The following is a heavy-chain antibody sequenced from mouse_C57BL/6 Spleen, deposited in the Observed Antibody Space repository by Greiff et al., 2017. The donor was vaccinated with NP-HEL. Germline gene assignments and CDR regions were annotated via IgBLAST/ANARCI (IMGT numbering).Heavy chain of an antibody. V-gene: IGHV1-5*01. CDR3: TVYYGSSYGYAMDY. D-gene: IGHD1-1*01. Sequence: EVQLQQSGTVLARPGASVKMSCKTSGYTFTSYWMHWVKQRPGQGLEWIGAIYPGNSDTSYNQKFKGKAKLTAVTSASTAYMELSSLTNEDSAVYYCTVYYGSSYGYAMDYWGQGTSVTVSS. CDR2: IYPGNSDT. J-gene: IGHJ4*01. CDR1: GYTFTSYW.